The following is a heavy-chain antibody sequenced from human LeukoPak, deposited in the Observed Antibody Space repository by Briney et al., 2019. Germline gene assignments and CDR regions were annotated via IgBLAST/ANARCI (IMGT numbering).Heavy chain of an antibody. D-gene: IGHD2-8*01. CDR3: AKVIMAATHFYYPGMDV. J-gene: IGHJ6*02. CDR1: GFAFSAYA. Sequence: GGSLRLSCAASGFAFSAYAMNWVRQAPGKVLEWVSAISGSALSTYYAGSVKGRFTISRDNSKNTLYLQMNSLRAEDTAVYYCAKVIMAATHFYYPGMDVWGQGTTVTVSS. V-gene: IGHV3-23*01. CDR2: ISGSALST.